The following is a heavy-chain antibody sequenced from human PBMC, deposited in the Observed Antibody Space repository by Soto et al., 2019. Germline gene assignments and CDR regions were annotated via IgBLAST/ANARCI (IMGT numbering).Heavy chain of an antibody. CDR2: IIPIFGTA. V-gene: IGHV1-69*06. CDR1: GCTFSSYA. CDR3: ASGIAALGLYYFEY. Sequence: SVKVSCKASGCTFSSYAISWVRQAPGQGLEWMGGIIPIFGTANYAQKFQGRVTITADKSTSTAYMELSSLRSEDTAVYYCASGIAALGLYYFEYWGQGTLVTVSS. J-gene: IGHJ4*02. D-gene: IGHD6-6*01.